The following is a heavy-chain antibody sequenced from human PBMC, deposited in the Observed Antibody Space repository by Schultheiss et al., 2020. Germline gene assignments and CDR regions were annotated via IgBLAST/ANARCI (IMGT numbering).Heavy chain of an antibody. CDR1: GGSISSYY. CDR3: ARGARYFDL. CDR2: IYHSGST. D-gene: IGHD1-1*01. J-gene: IGHJ5*02. Sequence: GSLRLSCTVSGGSISSYYWSWIRQPPGKGLEWIGYIYHSGSTIYNPSLKSRVTISIDTSNNQFSLKLSSVNAADTAVFYCARGARYFDLWGQGTLVTVSS. V-gene: IGHV4-59*01.